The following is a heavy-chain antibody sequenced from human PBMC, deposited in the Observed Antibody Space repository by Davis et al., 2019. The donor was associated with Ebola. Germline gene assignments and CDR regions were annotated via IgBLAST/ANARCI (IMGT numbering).Heavy chain of an antibody. J-gene: IGHJ4*02. CDR3: ARVKWFGKIFDY. D-gene: IGHD3-10*01. CDR2: INHSGST. V-gene: IGHV4-34*01. CDR1: GGSFSGYY. Sequence: MPSETLSLTCAVSGGSFSGYYWNWIRQPPGKGLEWIGEINHSGSTNYNPSLKSRVTISLDTSKNQFSLKLSSVTAADTAVFYCARVKWFGKIFDYWGQGTLVTVSS.